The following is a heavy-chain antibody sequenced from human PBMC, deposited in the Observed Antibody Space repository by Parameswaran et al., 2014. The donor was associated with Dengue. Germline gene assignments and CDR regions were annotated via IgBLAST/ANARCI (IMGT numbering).Heavy chain of an antibody. J-gene: IGHJ4*02. Sequence: ASETLSLTCIVSGGSISSNSYYWTWIRQSPGKGLEWIGSIFYTGTTYYHPYSSLKSRLTISIDTSKNHFSLKLTSLTAADTAVYYCARRARTPHFDYWGQGIPVTVSS. V-gene: IGHV4-39*02. CDR2: IFYTGTT. CDR3: ARRARTPHFDY. CDR1: GGSISSNSYY.